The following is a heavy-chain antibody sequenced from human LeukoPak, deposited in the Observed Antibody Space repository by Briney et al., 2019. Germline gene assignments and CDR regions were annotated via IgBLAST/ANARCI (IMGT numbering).Heavy chain of an antibody. CDR1: GGSMRNYF. Sequence: SETLSLTCTVSGGSMRNYFWNWVRQPAGEGLEWIGRISTGGSTDYNPSLESRLTMSVDTSKNQFSLRLSSVTAADTAVYYCARDGSSSWPFDSWGQGTLVTVSS. V-gene: IGHV4-4*07. J-gene: IGHJ4*02. D-gene: IGHD6-13*01. CDR2: ISTGGST. CDR3: ARDGSSSWPFDS.